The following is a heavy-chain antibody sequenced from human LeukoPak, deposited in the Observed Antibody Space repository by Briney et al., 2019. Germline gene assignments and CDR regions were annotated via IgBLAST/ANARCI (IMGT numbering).Heavy chain of an antibody. CDR2: INHSGST. J-gene: IGHJ4*02. CDR1: GGSFSGYY. CDR3: ARHESSSPHFDY. Sequence: PSETLSRTCAVYGGSFSGYYWSWIRQPPGKGLEWIGEINHSGSTNYNPSLKSRVTISVGTSKNQFSLKLSSVTAADTAVYYCARHESSSPHFDYWGQGTLVTVSS. V-gene: IGHV4-34*01. D-gene: IGHD6-6*01.